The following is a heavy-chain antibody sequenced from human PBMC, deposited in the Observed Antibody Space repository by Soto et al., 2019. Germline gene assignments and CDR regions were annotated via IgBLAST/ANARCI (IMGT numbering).Heavy chain of an antibody. J-gene: IGHJ6*03. Sequence: SETLSLTCAVYGGSFSGYYWSWIRQPPWKGLEWIGEINHSGSTNYNPSLKSRVTISVDTSKNQFSLKLSSVTAADTAVYYCARAKPYCSGGSCYLPYYYMDVWGKGTTVTVSS. D-gene: IGHD2-15*01. CDR2: INHSGST. V-gene: IGHV4-34*01. CDR3: ARAKPYCSGGSCYLPYYYMDV. CDR1: GGSFSGYY.